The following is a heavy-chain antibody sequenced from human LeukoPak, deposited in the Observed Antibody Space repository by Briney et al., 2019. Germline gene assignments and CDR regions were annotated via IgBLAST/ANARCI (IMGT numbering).Heavy chain of an antibody. J-gene: IGHJ4*02. CDR2: ILPAGKES. CDR1: GYSFSTNM. V-gene: IGHV3-7*01. Sequence: PGGSLRLSCVLSGYSFSTNMMTWVRQAPRKGLEWVATILPAGKESYRVDSVKGRFIISRDNAKNSLFLQMNSLRDDDTALYYCMSAHGYWGQGTLVTVSS. CDR3: MSAHGY.